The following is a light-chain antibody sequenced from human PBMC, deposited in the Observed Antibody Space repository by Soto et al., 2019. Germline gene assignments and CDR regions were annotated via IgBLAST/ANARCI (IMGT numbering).Light chain of an antibody. J-gene: IGKJ2*01. CDR1: QSVSSSY. V-gene: IGKV3-20*01. CDR2: GAS. CDR3: QQYGSSPVT. Sequence: EIVLTQSPGTLSLSPGERATLSCRASQSVSSSYLAWYQQKPGQAPRLIIYGASSRATGIPDRFSGSGSGTDFTLTISRLEPEDFAVYYCQQYGSSPVTFGQGTKLEIK.